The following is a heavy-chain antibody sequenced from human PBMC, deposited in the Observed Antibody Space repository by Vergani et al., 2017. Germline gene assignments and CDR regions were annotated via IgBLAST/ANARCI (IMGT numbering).Heavy chain of an antibody. CDR2: ISSSSSTI. D-gene: IGHD7-27*01. CDR3: ARGALGSSSY. CDR1: GFTFSSYS. Sequence: EVQLVESGGGLVQPGGSLRLSCAASGFTFSSYSMNWVRQAPGKGVERVSYISSSSSTIYYADSVKGRFTISRDNAKNSLYLQMNSLRAEDTAVYYCARGALGSSSYWGQGTLVTVSS. V-gene: IGHV3-48*01. J-gene: IGHJ4*02.